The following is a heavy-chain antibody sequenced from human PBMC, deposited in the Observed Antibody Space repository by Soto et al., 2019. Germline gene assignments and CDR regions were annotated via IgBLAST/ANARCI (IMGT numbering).Heavy chain of an antibody. J-gene: IGHJ4*02. D-gene: IGHD1-26*01. CDR1: GASIITRSDAW. CDR3: AKMVGATLVDY. V-gene: IGHV4-4*02. CDR2: IYNSGST. Sequence: QVQLQESGPGLVKPSGTLSLTCTVSGASIITRSDAWWSWVRQPPGKGLEWIGEIYNSGSTNYNPSLKSRLTMSVDKAKNQFSRRLSSVTAADTAVYYCAKMVGATLVDYWGQGTMVTVSS.